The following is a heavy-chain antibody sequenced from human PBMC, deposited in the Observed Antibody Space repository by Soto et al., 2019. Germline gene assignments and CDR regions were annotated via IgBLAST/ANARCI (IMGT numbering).Heavy chain of an antibody. J-gene: IGHJ4*02. V-gene: IGHV6-1*01. CDR2: TYYRSKWYN. CDR1: GDSVSNNNVA. Sequence: QVQLQQSGPGLVKPSQTLSLTCAISGDSVSNNNVAWNWIRQSPASGLEWLGRTYYRSKWYNDYAVSVKSRITINPDTSKNQFSLQLKSVNAEDTAVYYCARRVTTETTAFDYWGQGTLVTVSS. CDR3: ARRVTTETTAFDY. D-gene: IGHD1-1*01.